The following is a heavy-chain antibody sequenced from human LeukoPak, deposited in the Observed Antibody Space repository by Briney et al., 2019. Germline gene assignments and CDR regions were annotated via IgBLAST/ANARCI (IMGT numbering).Heavy chain of an antibody. J-gene: IGHJ6*03. CDR3: ARALFGVVPYSPYYYYYMDV. CDR2: IYTSGST. V-gene: IGHV4-61*02. CDR1: GGSISSGSYY. D-gene: IGHD3-3*01. Sequence: SQTLSLTCTVSGGSISSGSYYGRWIRQPAGKGLEWIGRIYTSGSTNYNPSLKSRVTISVNTSKNQFSLKLSSVTAADTAVYYCARALFGVVPYSPYYYYYMDVWGKGTTVTVSS.